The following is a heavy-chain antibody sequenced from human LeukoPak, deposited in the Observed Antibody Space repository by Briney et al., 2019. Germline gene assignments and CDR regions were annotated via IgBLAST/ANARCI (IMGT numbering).Heavy chain of an antibody. CDR1: GFTFSSYW. J-gene: IGHJ4*02. CDR3: ARGREYSGYDLDY. D-gene: IGHD5-12*01. Sequence: GGSLRLSCAASGFTFSSYWMHWVRQAPGKGLVWVSCINSGGSSTSADSVKGRLTISRDNAKNTLYLQINNLRAESTAIYYCARGREYSGYDLDYWGQGTLVTVSS. CDR2: INSGGSST. V-gene: IGHV3-74*01.